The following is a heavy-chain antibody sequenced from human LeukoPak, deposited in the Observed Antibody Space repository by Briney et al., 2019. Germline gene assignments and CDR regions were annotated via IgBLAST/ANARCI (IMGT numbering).Heavy chain of an antibody. Sequence: SETLSLTCAVYGGSFSGYYWSWIRQSPGKGLEWLGDFNHGGSTKFNPSLESRVTISVDTSKNQFSLKVNSVITADTAVYYCARGPPSRGYSYGPARDGMDVWGKGTTVTVSS. CDR3: ARGPPSRGYSYGPARDGMDV. D-gene: IGHD5-18*01. CDR1: GGSFSGYY. V-gene: IGHV4-34*01. CDR2: FNHGGST. J-gene: IGHJ6*04.